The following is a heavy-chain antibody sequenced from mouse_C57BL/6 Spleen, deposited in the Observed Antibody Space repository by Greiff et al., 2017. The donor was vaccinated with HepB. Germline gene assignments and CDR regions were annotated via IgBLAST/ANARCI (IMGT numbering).Heavy chain of an antibody. V-gene: IGHV1-75*01. Sequence: VQLQQSGPELVKPGASVKISCKASGYTFTDYYINWVKQRPGQGLEWIGWIFPGSGSTYYNEKFKGKATLTVDKSSSTAYMLLSSLTSEDAAVYFWARRELGRGGVYAMDYWGQGTSVTVSS. CDR1: GYTFTDYY. J-gene: IGHJ4*01. CDR2: IFPGSGST. CDR3: ARRELGRGGVYAMDY. D-gene: IGHD4-1*01.